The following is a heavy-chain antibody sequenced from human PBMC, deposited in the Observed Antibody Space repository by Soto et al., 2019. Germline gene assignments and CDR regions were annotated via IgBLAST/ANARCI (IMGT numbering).Heavy chain of an antibody. Sequence: SETLSLTCTVSGDSISSRSYYWGWIRQPPGKGLEWIGSIFYSGSSYYNPSLKRLVTISVETSKNQFSLRLSSVTAADTAVYYCARSYGDYVHYFDSWGQGTLVTVSS. D-gene: IGHD4-17*01. V-gene: IGHV4-39*01. CDR2: IFYSGSS. CDR3: ARSYGDYVHYFDS. J-gene: IGHJ4*02. CDR1: GDSISSRSYY.